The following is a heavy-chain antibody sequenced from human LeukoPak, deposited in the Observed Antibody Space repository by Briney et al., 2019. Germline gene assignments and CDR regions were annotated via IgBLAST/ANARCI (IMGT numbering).Heavy chain of an antibody. CDR2: INPNSGGT. Sequence: ASVKVSCKASGYTFTGYYMHWVRQAPGQGLEWMGWINPNSGGTNYAQKFQGRVTMTRDTSISTAYMELSRLRSDDTAVYYCAREGLYGDYYYYYMDVWGKGTTVTASS. V-gene: IGHV1-2*02. CDR3: AREGLYGDYYYYYMDV. J-gene: IGHJ6*03. D-gene: IGHD3-16*01. CDR1: GYTFTGYY.